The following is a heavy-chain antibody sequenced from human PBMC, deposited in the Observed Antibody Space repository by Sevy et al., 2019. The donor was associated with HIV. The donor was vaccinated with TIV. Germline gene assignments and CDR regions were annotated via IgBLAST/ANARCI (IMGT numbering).Heavy chain of an antibody. Sequence: ASVKVSCKASGGTFSTYAISWVRQAPGQGLEWMGVIIPKSGTANYAQKFQGRVTITADESTNTAYMELSSLRSEDTAVYFCAREWELGGMDVWGLGTTVTVSS. CDR1: GGTFSTYA. V-gene: IGHV1-69*13. J-gene: IGHJ6*02. D-gene: IGHD1-26*01. CDR2: IIPKSGTA. CDR3: AREWELGGMDV.